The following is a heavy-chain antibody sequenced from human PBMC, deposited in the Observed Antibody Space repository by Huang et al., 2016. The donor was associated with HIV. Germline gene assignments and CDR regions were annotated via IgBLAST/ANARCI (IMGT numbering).Heavy chain of an antibody. V-gene: IGHV3-30*04. Sequence: QVQLVESGGGVVQPGRSLRLSCAASGFPFHNHAMHWVRQAPGKGLDWVAVISNDGRNNYYADSVKCRFTISRDSSKSTLFLHMTSLRTEDTAVYYCARAKDTWDAYDIWGQGTMVIVSS. CDR1: GFPFHNHA. CDR2: ISNDGRNN. CDR3: ARAKDTWDAYDI. D-gene: IGHD5-18*01. J-gene: IGHJ3*02.